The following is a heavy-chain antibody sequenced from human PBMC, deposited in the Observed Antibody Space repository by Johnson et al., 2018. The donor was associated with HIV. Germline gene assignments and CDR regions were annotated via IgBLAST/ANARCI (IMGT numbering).Heavy chain of an antibody. CDR2: ISDDGTNK. CDR3: AKEDPVRGYSGYVDAFDI. J-gene: IGHJ3*02. CDR1: GFIFSSYA. V-gene: IGHV3-30*04. Sequence: VQLVESGGGVVRPGGSLRLSCAASGFIFSSYAVHWVRQAPGKGLEWVAVISDDGTNKFYADSVKGRFTISRDKSKNTLYLQMNSLRAEDTAVYYCAKEDPVRGYSGYVDAFDIWGQGTMVTVSS. D-gene: IGHD5-12*01.